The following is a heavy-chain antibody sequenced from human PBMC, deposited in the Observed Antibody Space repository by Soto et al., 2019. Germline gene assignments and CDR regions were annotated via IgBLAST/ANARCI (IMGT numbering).Heavy chain of an antibody. CDR2: IYYSGST. J-gene: IGHJ6*03. CDR1: GGSISSSSYY. V-gene: IGHV4-39*01. CDR3: ARTVLGPDILADQFVDYYYYMDV. D-gene: IGHD3-9*01. Sequence: SETLSLTCTVSGGSISSSSYYWGWIRQPPGKGLEWIGSIYYSGSTYYNPSLKSRVTISVDTSKRQFSLKLSSVTAADTAIYYCARTVLGPDILADQFVDYYYYMDVWGQGTTVTVSS.